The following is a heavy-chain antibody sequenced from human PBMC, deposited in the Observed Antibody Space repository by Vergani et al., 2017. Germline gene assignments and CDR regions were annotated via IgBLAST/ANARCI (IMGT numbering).Heavy chain of an antibody. CDR1: GYTFTRYD. V-gene: IGHV1-8*01. J-gene: IGHJ3*02. Sequence: QVPLVQSGAEVKKPGASVKVSCKASGYTFTRYDINWVRQATGQGLEWMGWMNPNSGNTGYAQKFQGRVTMTRNTSISTAYMELSSLRSEDTAVYYCARGFAVIVATINEAFDIWGQGTMVTVSS. CDR2: MNPNSGNT. CDR3: ARGFAVIVATINEAFDI. D-gene: IGHD5-12*01.